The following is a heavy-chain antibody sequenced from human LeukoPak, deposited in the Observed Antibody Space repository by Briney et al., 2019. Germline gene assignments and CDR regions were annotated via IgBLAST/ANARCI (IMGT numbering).Heavy chain of an antibody. CDR1: GFTFSSYS. CDR2: ISSSSTYI. Sequence: GGSLRLSCAASGFTFSSYSMNWVRQAPGKGLEWVSSISSSSTYIYYADSVKGRFTISRDNAKNSLYLQMNGLRAEDTAVYYCARDNWDDADAFDIWGQGTMVTVSS. J-gene: IGHJ3*02. CDR3: ARDNWDDADAFDI. V-gene: IGHV3-21*01. D-gene: IGHD1-20*01.